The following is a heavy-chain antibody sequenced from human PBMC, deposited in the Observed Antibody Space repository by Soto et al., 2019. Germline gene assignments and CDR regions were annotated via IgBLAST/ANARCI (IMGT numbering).Heavy chain of an antibody. CDR3: ATTTVTNDSPNAFDI. J-gene: IGHJ3*02. D-gene: IGHD4-4*01. Sequence: ASVKVSCKASGYTFTSYYMLWVRQAPGQGLEWMGIINPSGGSTSYAQKFQGRVTMTRDTSTSTVYMELSSLRSEDTAVYYCATTTVTNDSPNAFDIWGQGTMVTVSS. CDR1: GYTFTSYY. V-gene: IGHV1-46*03. CDR2: INPSGGST.